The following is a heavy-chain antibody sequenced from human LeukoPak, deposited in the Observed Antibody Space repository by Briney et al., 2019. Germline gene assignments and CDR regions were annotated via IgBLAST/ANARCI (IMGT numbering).Heavy chain of an antibody. Sequence: SETLSLTCTVSGDSIRSYYWSWIRQPPGKGLEWIGYISDSGTTSYNPSLKSRVTISVDTSKNQFSLKLNSVTAADTAVYYCARANCSSTSCYGYYYYGMDVWGQGTTVTVSS. CDR1: GDSIRSYY. V-gene: IGHV4-59*12. CDR3: ARANCSSTSCYGYYYYGMDV. D-gene: IGHD2-2*01. CDR2: ISDSGTT. J-gene: IGHJ6*02.